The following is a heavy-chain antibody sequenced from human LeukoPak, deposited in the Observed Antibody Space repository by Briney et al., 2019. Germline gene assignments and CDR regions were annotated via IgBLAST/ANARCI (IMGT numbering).Heavy chain of an antibody. J-gene: IGHJ4*02. CDR3: ARDRAYGDYNIYNY. CDR2: INQDGSEK. D-gene: IGHD4-17*01. Sequence: GGSLRLSCSASGFTFSSFWMSWVRQAPGKGLEWVANINQDGSEKNCVDSVKGRFTISRDNAKNSLFLQMNSLRAEDTAVYYCARDRAYGDYNIYNYWGQGTLVTVSS. CDR1: GFTFSSFW. V-gene: IGHV3-7*01.